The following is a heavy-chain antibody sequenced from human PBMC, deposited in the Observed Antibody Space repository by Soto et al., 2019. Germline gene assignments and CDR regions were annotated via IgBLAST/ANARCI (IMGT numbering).Heavy chain of an antibody. CDR1: GGSVSSVGFC. D-gene: IGHD3-16*01. CDR3: GRAPVGLGKISYFVY. CDR2: IYKGDST. Sequence: PSETLSLTCTVSGGSVSSVGFCWAWLPGPPGKGLMWIVHIYKGDSTYYRTSLESRMHVSLKATRNHYSLRLSPMTAADTAVHFCGRAPVGLGKISYFVYWGKGKLVTVPQ. J-gene: IGHJ4*02. V-gene: IGHV4-30-4*02.